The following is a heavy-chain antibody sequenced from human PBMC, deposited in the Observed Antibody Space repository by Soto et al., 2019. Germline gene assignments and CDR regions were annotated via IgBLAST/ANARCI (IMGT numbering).Heavy chain of an antibody. CDR1: GGSLSSYY. CDR3: ARVVRIAAAGPGWFDP. CDR2: IYYSGST. Sequence: PSETLSLTCTVSGGSLSSYYWSWIRQPPGKGLEWIGYIYYSGSTNYNPSLKSRVTISVDTSKNQFSLKLSSVTAADTAVYYCARVVRIAAAGPGWFDPWGQGTLVTVSS. D-gene: IGHD6-13*01. J-gene: IGHJ5*02. V-gene: IGHV4-59*01.